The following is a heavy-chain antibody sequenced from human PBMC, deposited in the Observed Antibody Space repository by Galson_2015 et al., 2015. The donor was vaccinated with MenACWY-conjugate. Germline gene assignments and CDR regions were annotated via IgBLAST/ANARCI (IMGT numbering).Heavy chain of an antibody. CDR1: GFTFSTYA. CDR2: IHGSGEIT. D-gene: IGHD2-15*01. CDR3: AKGRLMGVAGPDRGSY. Sequence: SLRLSCAASGFTFSTYAMNWGRQAPGKGLQWVSAIHGSGEITYYADSVKGRFTISRDNSKNTLYLQMNSLRADDTALYYCAKGRLMGVAGPDRGSYWGQGTLVTVSS. V-gene: IGHV3-23*01. J-gene: IGHJ4*02.